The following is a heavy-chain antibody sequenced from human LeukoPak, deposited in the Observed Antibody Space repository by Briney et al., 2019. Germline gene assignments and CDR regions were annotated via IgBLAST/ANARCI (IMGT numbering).Heavy chain of an antibody. CDR3: ARVLRKQLASQGGGHFYYYMDV. J-gene: IGHJ6*03. Sequence: ASVKVSCKASGYTFTGYYMHWVRQAPGQGLEWMGWINPNSGGTNYAQKFQGRVTMTRDTSISTAYMELSRLRSDDTAVYYCARVLRKQLASQGGGHFYYYMDVWGKGTTVTVSS. D-gene: IGHD6-13*01. CDR2: INPNSGGT. CDR1: GYTFTGYY. V-gene: IGHV1-2*02.